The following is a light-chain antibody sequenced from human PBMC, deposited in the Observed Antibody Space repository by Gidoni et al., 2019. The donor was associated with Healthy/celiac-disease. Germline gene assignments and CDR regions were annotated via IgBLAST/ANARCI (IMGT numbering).Light chain of an antibody. CDR3: SSYTSSSTYV. CDR2: DFS. V-gene: IGLV2-14*03. Sequence: QSALTQPASVSGSPGKSITISCTGTSSDVGGYNYVSWYQQHPGKAPKLMIYDFSKRPSGVSNRFSGSKSGNTASLTISGLQAEDEADYYCSSYTSSSTYVFGTGTKVTVL. J-gene: IGLJ1*01. CDR1: SSDVGGYNY.